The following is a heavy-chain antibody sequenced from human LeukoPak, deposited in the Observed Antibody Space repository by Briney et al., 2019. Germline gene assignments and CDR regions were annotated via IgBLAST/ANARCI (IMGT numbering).Heavy chain of an antibody. CDR3: ASLEYYYDSSGYYFDY. CDR1: GGSISSGSYY. D-gene: IGHD3-22*01. V-gene: IGHV4-39*07. Sequence: KPSETLSLTCTVSGGSISSGSYYWSWIRQPPGKGLEWIGSIYHSGSTYYNPSLKSRVTISVDTSKNQFSLKLSSVTAADTAVYYCASLEYYYDSSGYYFDYWGQGTLVTVSS. CDR2: IYHSGST. J-gene: IGHJ4*02.